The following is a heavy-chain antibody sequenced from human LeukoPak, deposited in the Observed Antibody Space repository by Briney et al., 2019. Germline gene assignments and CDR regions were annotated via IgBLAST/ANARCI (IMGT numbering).Heavy chain of an antibody. D-gene: IGHD2-21*02. J-gene: IGHJ4*02. CDR3: ARDLRLDRTYCGGDCPRLYYFDY. CDR2: IYYSGST. V-gene: IGHV4-34*01. CDR1: GGSFSDYY. Sequence: PSETLSLTCALYGGSFSDYYWTWIRQSPGKGLEWIGSIYYSGSTYYNPSLKSRVTISVDTSKNQFSLKLSSVTAADTAVYYCARDLRLDRTYCGGDCPRLYYFDYWGQGTLVTVSS.